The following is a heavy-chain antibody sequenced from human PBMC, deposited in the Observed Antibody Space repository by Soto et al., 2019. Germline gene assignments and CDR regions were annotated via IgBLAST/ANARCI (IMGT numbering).Heavy chain of an antibody. Sequence: QVQLVQSGAEVKKPGSSVKVSCKASGGTFSSYAISWVRHAPGQGLEWMGGLIPIFGTANCAQKFQGRVTITADESTSTAYMELSSLRSEDTAVYYCARIPSVTRNYYYYYGMDVWGQGTTVTVSS. V-gene: IGHV1-69*12. D-gene: IGHD4-17*01. CDR2: LIPIFGTA. J-gene: IGHJ6*02. CDR3: ARIPSVTRNYYYYYGMDV. CDR1: GGTFSSYA.